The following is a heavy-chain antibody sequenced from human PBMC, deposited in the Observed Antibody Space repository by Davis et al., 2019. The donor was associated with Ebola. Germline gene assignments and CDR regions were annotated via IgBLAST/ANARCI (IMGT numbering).Heavy chain of an antibody. Sequence: GGSLRLSCAASGFTFSSYEMNWVRQAPGKGLEWVANINQDGSEPKYVDSVKGRFTISRDNAKNSLFLQMNNLRAEDTATYYCVRFFFDLWGQGALVTVSS. J-gene: IGHJ4*02. CDR2: INQDGSEP. CDR1: GFTFSSYE. CDR3: VRFFFDL. V-gene: IGHV3-7*03.